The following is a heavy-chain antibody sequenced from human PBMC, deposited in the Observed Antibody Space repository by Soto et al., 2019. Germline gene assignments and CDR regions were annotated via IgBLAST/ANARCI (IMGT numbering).Heavy chain of an antibody. CDR1: GGSISSGGYY. CDR3: ARGLPTYCSGGSCYSGVRRWFDP. Sequence: QVQLQESGPGLVKPSQTLSLTCTVSGGSISSGGYYWSWIRQHPGKGLEWIGYIYYSGSTYYNPSLKSRVTISVDTSKNPFSLKLSSVTAADTAVYYCARGLPTYCSGGSCYSGVRRWFDPWGQGTLVTVSS. V-gene: IGHV4-31*03. J-gene: IGHJ5*02. CDR2: IYYSGST. D-gene: IGHD2-15*01.